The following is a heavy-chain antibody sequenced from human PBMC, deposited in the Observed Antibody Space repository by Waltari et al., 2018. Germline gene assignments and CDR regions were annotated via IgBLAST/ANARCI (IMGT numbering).Heavy chain of an antibody. CDR2: IDPNSGST. Sequence: QVQLVQSGAEVKKPGASVKVSCKASGYTFTGYYMHWVRQAPGQGLEWMGWIDPNSGSTTYAQKFQGRVTVTRDTSISTVYMELSTLTSDDTAVYYCARDRGCSSTSCYPSGGYYYYYMDVWGKGTTVTVSS. CDR3: ARDRGCSSTSCYPSGGYYYYYMDV. D-gene: IGHD2-2*01. J-gene: IGHJ6*03. CDR1: GYTFTGYY. V-gene: IGHV1-2*02.